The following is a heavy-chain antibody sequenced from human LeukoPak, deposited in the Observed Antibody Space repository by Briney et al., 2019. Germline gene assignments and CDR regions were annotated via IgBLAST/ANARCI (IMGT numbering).Heavy chain of an antibody. CDR2: INHSGST. Sequence: SETLSLTCAVYGGSFSGYYWSWIRQPPGKGLEWIGEINHSGSTNYNPSLKSRVTISVDTSKNQFSLKLSSVTAADTAVYYCARDEARGYDFRPQDHWGQGTLVSVSS. V-gene: IGHV4-34*01. CDR1: GGSFSGYY. D-gene: IGHD3-3*01. CDR3: ARDEARGYDFRPQDH. J-gene: IGHJ4*02.